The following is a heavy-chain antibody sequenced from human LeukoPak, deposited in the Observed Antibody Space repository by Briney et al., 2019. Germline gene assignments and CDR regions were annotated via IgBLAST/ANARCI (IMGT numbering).Heavy chain of an antibody. CDR1: GGSINSSIYY. Sequence: SETLSLTCTVSGGSINSSIYYWGWIRQPPGKGLEWIGNIFYSGSTYYNPSLKSRVTISVDTSKNQFSLKLSSVTAADTAVYYCASNYYGSGSLDYWGQGNLVTVSS. J-gene: IGHJ4*02. CDR3: ASNYYGSGSLDY. V-gene: IGHV4-39*01. D-gene: IGHD3-10*01. CDR2: IFYSGST.